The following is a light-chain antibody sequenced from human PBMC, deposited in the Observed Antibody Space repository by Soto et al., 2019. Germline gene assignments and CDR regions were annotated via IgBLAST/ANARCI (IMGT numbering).Light chain of an antibody. CDR3: QHPRT. CDR1: QNISHW. Sequence: DIQVTQSPSTLSASVGDTVTISCRASQNISHWLAWYQQRPGRAPKLLIYDASTLVAGVPSRFSGSGSGTDFALTITRLQPDDFATYYRQHPRTFGQGTKVEIK. CDR2: DAS. V-gene: IGKV1-5*01. J-gene: IGKJ1*01.